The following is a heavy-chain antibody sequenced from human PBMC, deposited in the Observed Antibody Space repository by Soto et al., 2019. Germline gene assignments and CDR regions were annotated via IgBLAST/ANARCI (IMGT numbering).Heavy chain of an antibody. CDR1: GGSISSGGYY. V-gene: IGHV4-31*03. CDR3: ARGSTSPHSVDY. CDR2: IYYSGST. D-gene: IGHD2-2*01. J-gene: IGHJ4*02. Sequence: CTVSGGSISSGGYYWSWIRQHPGKGLEWIGYIYYSGSTYYNPSLKSRVTISVDTSKNQFSLKLSSVTAADTAVYYCARGSTSPHSVDYWGQGTLVTVSS.